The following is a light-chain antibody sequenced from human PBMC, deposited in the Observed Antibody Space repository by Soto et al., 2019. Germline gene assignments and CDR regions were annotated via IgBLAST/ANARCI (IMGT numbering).Light chain of an antibody. CDR3: QQYNSYWT. CDR1: QDIGTW. CDR2: RAS. Sequence: DIQMTQSPSTLPASVGDRANITCRASQDIGTWLAWYQQKPEKAPKVLIYRASHLESGVPSRFSASGSGTEFSLTINSLQADDFATYYCQQYNSYWTFGQGTRWIS. V-gene: IGKV1-5*03. J-gene: IGKJ1*01.